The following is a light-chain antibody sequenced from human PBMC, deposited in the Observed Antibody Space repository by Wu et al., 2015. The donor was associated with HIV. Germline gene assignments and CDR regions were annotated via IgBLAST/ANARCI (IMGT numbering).Light chain of an antibody. CDR3: QQRGDWPGVT. Sequence: ESVLTQSPDTLSLSPGERATLSCRTSQSVNTFLSWYQQKPGQAPRLLIYDASNRAAGIPVRSSGSGSGTDFTLTINNLEPEDSAIYYCQQRGDWPGVTFGPGTKVH. CDR1: QSVNTF. J-gene: IGKJ3*01. CDR2: DAS. V-gene: IGKV3-11*01.